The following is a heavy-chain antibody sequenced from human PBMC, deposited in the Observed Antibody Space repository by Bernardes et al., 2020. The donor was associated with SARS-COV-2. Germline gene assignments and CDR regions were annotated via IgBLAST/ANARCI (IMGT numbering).Heavy chain of an antibody. J-gene: IGHJ4*02. CDR3: ARDCSGGTCREDY. CDR1: GYTFTSYG. CDR2: ISAYNGAT. Sequence: ASVKVSCKASGYTFTSYGISWVRQAPGQGLEWMGWISAYNGATNYAQRFQDRVTMTTDTSTNTAHMELRSLGSDDTAVYYCARDCSGGTCREDYWGQGTLVTVSS. V-gene: IGHV1-18*01. D-gene: IGHD2-15*01.